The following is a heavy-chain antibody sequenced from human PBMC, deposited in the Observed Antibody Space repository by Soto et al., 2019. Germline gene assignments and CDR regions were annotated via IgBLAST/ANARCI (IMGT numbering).Heavy chain of an antibody. J-gene: IGHJ4*02. Sequence: GGSLRLSCAASGFTFSNYAMAWVRQAPGKGLEWVSVVSARGDSTNYADSVKGRFSISRDNSKNSLYLQMNSLRAEDTAVYYCAKRTLTAPFPFDYWGPGTLVTVLL. CDR2: VSARGDST. CDR1: GFTFSNYA. V-gene: IGHV3-23*01. CDR3: AKRTLTAPFPFDY.